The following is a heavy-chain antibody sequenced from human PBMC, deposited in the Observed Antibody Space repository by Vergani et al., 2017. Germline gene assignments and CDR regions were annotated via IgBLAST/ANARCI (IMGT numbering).Heavy chain of an antibody. CDR3: AKESLDYGGNIYAFDI. J-gene: IGHJ3*02. CDR2: ISGSGGST. CDR1: GFTFSSYA. D-gene: IGHD4-23*01. V-gene: IGHV3-23*01. Sequence: EVQLLESGGGLVQPGGSLRLSCAASGFTFSSYAMSWVRQAPGKGLEWVSAISGSGGSTYYADSVKGRFTISRDNSKNTLYLQMNSLRAEDTAVYYCAKESLDYGGNIYAFDIWGQGTMVTVSS.